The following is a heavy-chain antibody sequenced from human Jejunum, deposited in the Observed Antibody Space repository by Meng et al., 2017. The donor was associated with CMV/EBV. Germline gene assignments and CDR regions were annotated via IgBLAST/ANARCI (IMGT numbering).Heavy chain of an antibody. CDR1: FTFHTYS. D-gene: IGHD5-24*01. V-gene: IGHV1-2*02. J-gene: IGHJ4*02. CDR2: INPNGGGT. CDR3: ARLPAMATIYYFFDY. Sequence: FTFHTYSMNWVRQAPGQGLEWMGWINPNGGGTNYAQKFQGRVTMTRDTSINTVYMNLSSLRSDDTAVYYCARLPAMATIYYFFDYWGQGTLVTVSS.